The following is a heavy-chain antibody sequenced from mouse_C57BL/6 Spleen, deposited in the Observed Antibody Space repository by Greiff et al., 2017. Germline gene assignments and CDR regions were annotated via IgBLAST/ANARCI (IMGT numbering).Heavy chain of an antibody. CDR3: ARTGSSYGWYFDV. CDR2: IDPSDSYT. D-gene: IGHD1-1*01. Sequence: QVQLKQPGAELVMPGASVKLSCKASGYTFTSYWMHWVKQRPGRGLEWIGEIDPSDSYTNYNQKFKGKSTLTVDKSSSTAYMQLSSLASADSAVCYCARTGSSYGWYFDVWGTGTTVTVSS. CDR1: GYTFTSYW. J-gene: IGHJ1*03. V-gene: IGHV1-69*01.